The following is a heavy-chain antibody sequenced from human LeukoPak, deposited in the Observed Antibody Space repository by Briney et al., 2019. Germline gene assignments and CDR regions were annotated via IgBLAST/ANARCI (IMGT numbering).Heavy chain of an antibody. J-gene: IGHJ4*02. CDR2: ISYDGSNK. CDR1: GFTFSSYG. CDR3: AKGGRIAAATPDY. V-gene: IGHV3-30*18. D-gene: IGHD6-13*01. Sequence: GGSLRLSCAASGFTFSSYGMHWVRQAPGKGLEWVAVISYDGSNKYYADSVKGRFTISRDNSKNTLYLQMNSLRAEDTAVYYCAKGGRIAAATPDYWGQGTLVTVSS.